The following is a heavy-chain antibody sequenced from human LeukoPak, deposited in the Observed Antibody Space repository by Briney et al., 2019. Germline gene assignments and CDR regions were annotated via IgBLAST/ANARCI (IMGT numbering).Heavy chain of an antibody. CDR2: INHSGST. CDR3: AREDGYSIDY. V-gene: IGHV4-34*01. D-gene: IGHD5-18*01. CDR1: GGSFSGYY. J-gene: IGHJ4*02. Sequence: SETLSLTCAVYGGSFSGYYWSWIRQPPGKGLEWIGEINHSGSTNYNPSLKSRVTISVDKSKNQFSLKLSSVTAADTAVYYCAREDGYSIDYWGQGTLVTVSS.